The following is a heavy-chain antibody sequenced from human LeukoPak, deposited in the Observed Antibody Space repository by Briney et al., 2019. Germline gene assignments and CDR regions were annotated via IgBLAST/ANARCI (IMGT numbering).Heavy chain of an antibody. J-gene: IGHJ4*02. CDR2: IWYDGTNK. Sequence: GGSLRLSCAASGFTFSRYAMSWVRQAPGKGLEWVAVIWYDGTNKYYADSVKGRFIISRDNSKNTLYLQMNSLRAEDTAVYYCAKRYSSSWNFDYWGQGTLVTVSS. CDR3: AKRYSSSWNFDY. V-gene: IGHV3-33*06. CDR1: GFTFSRYA. D-gene: IGHD6-19*01.